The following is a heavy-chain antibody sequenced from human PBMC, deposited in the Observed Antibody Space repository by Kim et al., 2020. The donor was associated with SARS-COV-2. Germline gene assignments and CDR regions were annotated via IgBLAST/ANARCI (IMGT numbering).Heavy chain of an antibody. Sequence: GGSLRLSCAASGFTFSNFWMHWVRQAPGKGLEWLSRLNRDGSTTFYADSVKGRFTISRDNAKSTLYLQMNSLRAEDTAVYYCARDSWTFPDSYWGQGTLVTVSS. CDR2: LNRDGSTT. J-gene: IGHJ4*02. D-gene: IGHD5-12*01. V-gene: IGHV3-74*01. CDR3: ARDSWTFPDSY. CDR1: GFTFSNFW.